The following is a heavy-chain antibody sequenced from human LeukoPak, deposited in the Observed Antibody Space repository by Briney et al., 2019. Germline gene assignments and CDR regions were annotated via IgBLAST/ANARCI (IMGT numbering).Heavy chain of an antibody. CDR3: ARDYGIPEKLLWFRAEPTNGAFDI. V-gene: IGHV3-21*01. CDR2: ISSSSSYI. J-gene: IGHJ3*02. Sequence: GGSLRLSCAASGFTFSTYSMNWVRQAPGKGLEWVSSISSSSSYIYYADSVKGRFTISRDNSKNTLYLQMNSLRAEDTAVYYCARDYGIPEKLLWFRAEPTNGAFDIWGQGTMVTVSS. CDR1: GFTFSTYS. D-gene: IGHD3-10*01.